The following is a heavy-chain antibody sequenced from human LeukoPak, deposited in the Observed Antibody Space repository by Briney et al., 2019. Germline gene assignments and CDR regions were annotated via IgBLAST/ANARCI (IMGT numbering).Heavy chain of an antibody. V-gene: IGHV1-2*02. CDR1: GYTFTGYY. J-gene: IGHJ4*02. Sequence: ASVKVSCKASGYTFTGYYMHWVRQAPGQGLEWMGWINPNSGGTNYAQKFQGRVTMTRDTSISTAYMELSRLRSDDTAVYYCARAMRSPGGYSYGYVDVLGNWGQGTLVTVSS. D-gene: IGHD5-18*01. CDR2: INPNSGGT. CDR3: ARAMRSPGGYSYGYVDVLGN.